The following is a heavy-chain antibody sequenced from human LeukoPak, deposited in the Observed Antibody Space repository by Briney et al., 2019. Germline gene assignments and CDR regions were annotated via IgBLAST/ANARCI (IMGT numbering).Heavy chain of an antibody. Sequence: GPALVKPTRTLTLTCTFSGFSLRTSGMCVSWIRQPPAKALEWLARIDWDDEKYYSTSLKTRLTISKDTSKNRVVLTMTNMDPVDTATYYCARIFTSYDSSGYPYTHYFDYWGQGALVTVSS. CDR3: ARIFTSYDSSGYPYTHYFDY. D-gene: IGHD3-22*01. J-gene: IGHJ4*02. CDR2: IDWDDEK. CDR1: GFSLRTSGMC. V-gene: IGHV2-70*11.